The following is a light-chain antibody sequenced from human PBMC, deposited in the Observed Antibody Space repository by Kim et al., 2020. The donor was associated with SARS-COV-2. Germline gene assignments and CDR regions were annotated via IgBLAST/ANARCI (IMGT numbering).Light chain of an antibody. CDR1: QAIGTW. Sequence: DIQMTQSLSSVSASVGDRVTISCRASQAIGTWLAWYQQKPGKAPKLLIYGASTLQGGVPSRFSGSGSGADFTLTISRLQPEDFATYYCQQGESFPLTFGGGTKVDIK. J-gene: IGKJ4*01. CDR3: QQGESFPLT. CDR2: GAS. V-gene: IGKV1-12*01.